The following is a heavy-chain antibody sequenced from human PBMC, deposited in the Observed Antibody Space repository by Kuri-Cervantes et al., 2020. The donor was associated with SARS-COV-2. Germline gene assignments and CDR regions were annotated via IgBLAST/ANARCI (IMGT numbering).Heavy chain of an antibody. CDR1: GGSISSYY. J-gene: IGHJ6*03. CDR3: ARVHKAGATYYYYYMDV. CDR2: IYTSGST. V-gene: IGHV4-4*07. D-gene: IGHD1-26*01. Sequence: ETLSLTCTVSGGSISSYYWSWIRQPAGKGLEWIGRIYTSGSTNYNPSLKSRVTMSVDTSKNQFSLKLSSVTAADTAVYYCARVHKAGATYYYYYMDVWGKGTTVTVSS.